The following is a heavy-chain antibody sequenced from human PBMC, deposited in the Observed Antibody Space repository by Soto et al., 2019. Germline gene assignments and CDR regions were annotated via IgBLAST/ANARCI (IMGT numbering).Heavy chain of an antibody. Sequence: EVQLVESGGGWAQPGGSLRLSCAASGFTFVSYWMSWVRQAPGKGLEWVANIKQDGSEKYYVDSVKGRFTISRDNAKNSLYLQMNSLRAEDTAVYYCARTAGYSSGWRKYYFDYWGQGTLVTVSS. J-gene: IGHJ4*02. CDR1: GFTFVSYW. D-gene: IGHD6-19*01. CDR3: ARTAGYSSGWRKYYFDY. V-gene: IGHV3-7*05. CDR2: IKQDGSEK.